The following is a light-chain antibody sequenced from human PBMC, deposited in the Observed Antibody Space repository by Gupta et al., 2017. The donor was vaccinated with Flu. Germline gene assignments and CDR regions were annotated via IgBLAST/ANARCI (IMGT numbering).Light chain of an antibody. CDR3: AAWDDSRGGRV. CDR1: SSNIGSNY. V-gene: IGLV1-47*01. Sequence: RVTISCSGSSSNIGSNYVHWYHQLPRAAPKLLIYRNNQSLSTVPDRFSASKSGTSASLAIRGLRAEDEADYYCAAWDDSRGGRVFGGGTKLTVL. CDR2: RNN. J-gene: IGLJ3*02.